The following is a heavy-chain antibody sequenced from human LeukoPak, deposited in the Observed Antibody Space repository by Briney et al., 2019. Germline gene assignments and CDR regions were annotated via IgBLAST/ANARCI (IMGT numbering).Heavy chain of an antibody. CDR3: ASISYYGGNPSTPFDY. Sequence: ASVKVSCKASGGTFSSYAISWVRQAPGQGLEWMGGIIPIFGTANYAQKFQGRVTITTDESTSTAYMELSSLRSEDTAVYYCASISYYGGNPSTPFDYWGQGTLVTVSS. J-gene: IGHJ4*02. V-gene: IGHV1-69*05. CDR2: IIPIFGTA. D-gene: IGHD4-23*01. CDR1: GGTFSSYA.